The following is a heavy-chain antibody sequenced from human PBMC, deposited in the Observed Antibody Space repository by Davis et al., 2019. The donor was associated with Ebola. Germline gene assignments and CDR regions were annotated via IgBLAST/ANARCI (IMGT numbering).Heavy chain of an antibody. CDR2: ISSDGSKT. J-gene: IGHJ6*02. CDR1: GFTFSRYA. CDR3: ARDTDILTGYYIYYGMDV. D-gene: IGHD3-9*01. Sequence: GGSLRLSCVASGFTFSRYAMYWVRQAPGKGLKWVAVISSDGSKTDYADSVKGRFTISRDNSKNTMYLQTNSLRAEDTAVYYCARDTDILTGYYIYYGMDVWGQGTTVTVSS. V-gene: IGHV3-30-3*01.